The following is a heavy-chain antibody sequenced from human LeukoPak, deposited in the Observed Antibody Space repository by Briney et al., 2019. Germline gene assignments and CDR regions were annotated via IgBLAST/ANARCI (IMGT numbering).Heavy chain of an antibody. J-gene: IGHJ4*02. V-gene: IGHV1-2*02. CDR1: GYTFTGYY. D-gene: IGHD6-19*01. CDR2: INPNSGGT. Sequence: ASVKVSCKASGYTFTGYYMHWVRQAPGQGLEWMGWINPNSGGTNYAQKFQGRVTMTRDTSISTAYMELSRLRSDDTAVYYCARSPRRGQQWPIQYFGYWGQGTLVTVSS. CDR3: ARSPRRGQQWPIQYFGY.